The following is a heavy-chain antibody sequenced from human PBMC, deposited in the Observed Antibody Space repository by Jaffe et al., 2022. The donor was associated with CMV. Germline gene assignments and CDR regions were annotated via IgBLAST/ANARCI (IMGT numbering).Heavy chain of an antibody. Sequence: EVQLVESGGGLVQPGRSLRLSCTASGFTFGDYAMSWVRQAPGKGLEWVGFIRSKAYGGTTEYAASVKGRFTISRDDSKSIAYLQMNSLKTEDTAVYYCTRSGLTIFGVVPFDYWGQGTLVTVSS. J-gene: IGHJ4*02. CDR1: GFTFGDYA. CDR2: IRSKAYGGTT. V-gene: IGHV3-49*04. CDR3: TRSGLTIFGVVPFDY. D-gene: IGHD3-3*01.